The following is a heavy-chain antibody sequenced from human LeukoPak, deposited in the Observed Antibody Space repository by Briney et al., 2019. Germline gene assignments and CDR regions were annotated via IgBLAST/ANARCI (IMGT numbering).Heavy chain of an antibody. J-gene: IGHJ4*02. Sequence: GESLKISCQGSGYRFTTYWIGWVRQMPGKGLEWMGIIYPGDSDTRYSPSFQGQVTISADKSISTAYLQWSSLRASDTAMYYCANGLKPYYFDYGGQGTLVTVSS. CDR3: ANGLKPYYFDY. CDR1: GYRFTTYW. CDR2: IYPGDSDT. D-gene: IGHD3-16*01. V-gene: IGHV5-51*01.